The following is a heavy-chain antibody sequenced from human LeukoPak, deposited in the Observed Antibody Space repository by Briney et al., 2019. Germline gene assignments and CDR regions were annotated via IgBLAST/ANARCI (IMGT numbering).Heavy chain of an antibody. V-gene: IGHV3-30*04. J-gene: IGHJ4*02. Sequence: PGGSLRLSCAASGFTFSSYAMHWVRQAPGKGLEWVAVISYDGSNKYYADSVKGRFTISRDNSKNTLYLQMNSLRAEDTAVYYCAKDLPAVALSGSYQEGELDYWGQGTLVTVSS. CDR1: GFTFSSYA. D-gene: IGHD1-26*01. CDR2: ISYDGSNK. CDR3: AKDLPAVALSGSYQEGELDY.